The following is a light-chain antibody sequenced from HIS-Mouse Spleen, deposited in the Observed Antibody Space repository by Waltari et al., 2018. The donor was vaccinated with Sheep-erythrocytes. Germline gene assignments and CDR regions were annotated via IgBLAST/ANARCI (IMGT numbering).Light chain of an antibody. V-gene: IGLV2-14*01. CDR3: SSYTSSSTNWV. CDR1: SSAAGGYNY. CDR2: EVS. Sequence: QSALTQPASVSGSPGQSITISRTGTSSAAGGYNYVSWYQQHPGKAPKLMIYEVSNRPSGVSNRFSGSKSGNTASLTISGLQAEDEADYYCSSYTSSSTNWVFGGGTKLTVL. J-gene: IGLJ3*02.